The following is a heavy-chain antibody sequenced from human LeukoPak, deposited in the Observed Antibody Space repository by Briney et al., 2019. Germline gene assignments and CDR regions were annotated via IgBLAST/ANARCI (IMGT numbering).Heavy chain of an antibody. CDR3: ARAQRADEHKTEIQLWLQPDY. D-gene: IGHD5-18*01. Sequence: ASVKVSCKASGYTFINYGITWVRQAPGQGLEWMGWINPNSGGTNYAQKFQGRVTMTRDTSISTAYMELSRLRSDDTAVYYCARAQRADEHKTEIQLWLQPDYWGQGTLVTVSS. J-gene: IGHJ4*02. CDR1: GYTFINYG. CDR2: INPNSGGT. V-gene: IGHV1-2*02.